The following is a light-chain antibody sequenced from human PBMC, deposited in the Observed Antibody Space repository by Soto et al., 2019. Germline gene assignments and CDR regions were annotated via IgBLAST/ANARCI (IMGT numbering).Light chain of an antibody. Sequence: DVQMTQSPSSLSASVGDRVTITCRASQTISSFLYWYQQKPGKAPKLLIYAASSLQSGVPSRFSGSGSGTDFTLTINSLQPEDFATYYCQQSDSTPRTFGQGTKVDIK. CDR3: QQSDSTPRT. J-gene: IGKJ1*01. V-gene: IGKV1-39*01. CDR2: AAS. CDR1: QTISSF.